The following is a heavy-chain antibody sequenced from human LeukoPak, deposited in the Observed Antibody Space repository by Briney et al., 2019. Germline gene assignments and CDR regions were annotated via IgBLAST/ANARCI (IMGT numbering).Heavy chain of an antibody. Sequence: SETLSLTCTVSGGSISTYFWSWIRQPPGKGLEWIGEINHSGSTNYNPSLKGRVTISVDTSKNQFSLKLSSVTAADTAVYYCAVRDDAFDIWGQGTMVTVSS. CDR1: GGSISTYF. CDR2: INHSGST. CDR3: AVRDDAFDI. J-gene: IGHJ3*02. V-gene: IGHV4-34*01.